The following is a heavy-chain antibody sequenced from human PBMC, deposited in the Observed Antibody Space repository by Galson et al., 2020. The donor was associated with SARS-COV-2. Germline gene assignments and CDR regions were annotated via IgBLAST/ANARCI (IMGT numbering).Heavy chain of an antibody. J-gene: IGHJ4*02. Sequence: ASVKVSCKASGYTFTSYYMHWVRQAPGQGLEWMGIINPSGGSTSYAQKFQGRVTMTRDTSTSTVYMELSSLRSEDTAVYYCARDVGSGYDLIYGDYGEYFDYWGQGTLVTVSS. CDR1: GYTFTSYY. D-gene: IGHD5-12*01. CDR2: INPSGGST. V-gene: IGHV1-46*01. CDR3: ARDVGSGYDLIYGDYGEYFDY.